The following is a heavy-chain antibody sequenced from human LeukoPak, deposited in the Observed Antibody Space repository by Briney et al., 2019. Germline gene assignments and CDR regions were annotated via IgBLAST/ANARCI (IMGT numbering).Heavy chain of an antibody. J-gene: IGHJ6*03. CDR2: IWHDGRNK. Sequence: GGSLRLSCAASGFTFTNYGMHWVRQAPGKGLEWVAVIWHDGRNKYYADSVKGRFTISRDNSKNTLYLQMNSLRAEDTAVYYSAIGDEYSSSSSYYYYMDVWGKGTTVT. V-gene: IGHV3-33*01. CDR3: AIGDEYSSSSSYYYYMDV. CDR1: GFTFTNYG. D-gene: IGHD6-6*01.